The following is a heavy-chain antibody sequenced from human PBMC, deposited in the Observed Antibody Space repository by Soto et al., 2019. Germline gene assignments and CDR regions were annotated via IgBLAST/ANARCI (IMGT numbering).Heavy chain of an antibody. CDR3: GSAHRDSQQLVHYYYSMVV. D-gene: IGHD6-13*01. V-gene: IGHV4-30-4*01. J-gene: IGHJ6*02. CDR2: IHYSGST. Sequence: QVQLQESGPGLVKPSQTLSLTCTVSGGSISSGDYYWSWIRQPPGKGLEWIGYIHYSGSTYHNPYLQSRVTIPVDPSTNQISLKLASVTAADTAVYYCGSAHRDSQQLVHYYYSMVVWGQGTTVTVSS. CDR1: GGSISSGDYY.